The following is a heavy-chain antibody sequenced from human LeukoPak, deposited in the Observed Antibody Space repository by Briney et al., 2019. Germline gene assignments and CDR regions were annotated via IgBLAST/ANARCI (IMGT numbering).Heavy chain of an antibody. CDR1: EFTFSSYR. Sequence: PGGSLRLSCTASEFTFSSYRMTWVRQAPGKGLEWVANIKQDGSEKHYVDSVKGRFTISRDNAKNSLFLQMNSLRAEDTAVYYCARVSNSYYTSFAHWGQGTLVTDSS. D-gene: IGHD3-22*01. CDR3: ARVSNSYYTSFAH. J-gene: IGHJ4*02. CDR2: IKQDGSEK. V-gene: IGHV3-7*04.